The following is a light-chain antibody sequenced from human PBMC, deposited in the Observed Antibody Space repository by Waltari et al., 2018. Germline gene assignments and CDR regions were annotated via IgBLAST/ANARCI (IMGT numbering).Light chain of an antibody. Sequence: EIVMTQSPATLSVSPGERATLSCRASQSVSSNLAWYQQKPGQAPSLLIYGASTRATGFPARFSGSGSGTEFTLTISSLQSEDFAVYYCQQCNNWPPELTFGGGTMVEIK. CDR1: QSVSSN. CDR2: GAS. CDR3: QQCNNWPPELT. V-gene: IGKV3-15*01. J-gene: IGKJ4*01.